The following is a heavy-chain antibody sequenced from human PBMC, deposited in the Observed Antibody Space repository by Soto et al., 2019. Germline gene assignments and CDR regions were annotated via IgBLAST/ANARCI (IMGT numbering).Heavy chain of an antibody. V-gene: IGHV4-34*01. J-gene: IGHJ4*02. CDR3: ARGLIRITIFGVVTVFDY. CDR2: INHSGST. CDR1: GGSISSGGYY. Sequence: SETLSLTCAVSGGSISSGGYYWSWIRQPPGKGLEWIGEINHSGSTNYNPSLKSRVTISVDTSKNQFSLKLSSVTAADTAVYYCARGLIRITIFGVVTVFDYWGQGTLVTVSS. D-gene: IGHD3-3*01.